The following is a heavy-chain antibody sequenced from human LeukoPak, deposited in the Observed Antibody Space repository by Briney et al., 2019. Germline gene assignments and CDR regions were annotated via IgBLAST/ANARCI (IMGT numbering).Heavy chain of an antibody. CDR1: GFTFSSYA. CDR3: AKDGGYSSGWYWDY. V-gene: IGHV3-23*01. Sequence: GGSLRLSCAASGFTFSSYAMSWVRQAPGKGLEWVSAISGSVGSTFYADSVKGRFTISRDNSKNTLYLQMNSLRAEDTAVYYCAKDGGYSSGWYWDYWGQGILVTVSS. CDR2: ISGSVGST. D-gene: IGHD6-19*01. J-gene: IGHJ4*02.